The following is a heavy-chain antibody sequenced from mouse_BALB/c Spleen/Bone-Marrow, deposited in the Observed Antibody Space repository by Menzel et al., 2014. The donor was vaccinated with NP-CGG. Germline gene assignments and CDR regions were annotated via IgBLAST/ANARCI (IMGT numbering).Heavy chain of an antibody. J-gene: IGHJ2*01. CDR2: IRNKANGYTT. D-gene: IGHD1-2*01. CDR1: GFTFTDYY. CDR3: ARDIGRLLFDF. Sequence: DVMLVESGGGLVQPGGSLRLSCATSGFTFTDYYMNWVRQPPGKALEWLGFIRNKANGYTTEYSASVKGRSTISRDNSQSILYLQMNTLRAEDSATYYCARDIGRLLFDFWGQGTTLTVSS. V-gene: IGHV7-3*02.